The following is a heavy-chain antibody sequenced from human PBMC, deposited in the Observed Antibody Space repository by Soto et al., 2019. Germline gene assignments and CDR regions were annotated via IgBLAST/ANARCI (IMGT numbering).Heavy chain of an antibody. CDR2: IYHSGST. J-gene: IGHJ3*02. CDR3: ARGGAGSRHPDDAFDI. V-gene: IGHV4-30-2*01. CDR1: CGSISSGGYS. D-gene: IGHD6-19*01. Sequence: KPSETLSLTCAVSCGSISSGGYSWSWIRQPPGKGLEWIGYIYHSGSTYYNPSLKSRVTISVDRSKNQFSLKLSSVTAADTAVYYCARGGAGSRHPDDAFDIWGQGTMVTVSS.